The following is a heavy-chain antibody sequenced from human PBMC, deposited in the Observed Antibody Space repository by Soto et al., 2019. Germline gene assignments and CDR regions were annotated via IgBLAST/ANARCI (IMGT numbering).Heavy chain of an antibody. CDR1: GFTFSSYV. CDR2: ISYDGSNK. V-gene: IGHV3-30*18. CDR3: AKGGRYFDSNWFDP. D-gene: IGHD3-9*01. J-gene: IGHJ5*02. Sequence: GGSLRVSCAASGFTFSSYVMHWVRQSPGKGLEWVAVISYDGSNKYYADSVKGRFTISRDNSKNTLYLQMNSLRAEDTAVYYCAKGGRYFDSNWFDPWGQGTLVTVSS.